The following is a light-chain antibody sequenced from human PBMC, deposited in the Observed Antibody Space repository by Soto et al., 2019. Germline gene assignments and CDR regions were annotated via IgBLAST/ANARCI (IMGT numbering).Light chain of an antibody. J-gene: IGKJ5*01. CDR3: QQYGSSPLT. CDR2: GAS. V-gene: IGKV3-20*01. Sequence: EIVLTQSPGTLSLSPGERATLSCRASQSVSSSYLAWYQQKPGQAPRLLIYGASSRATGIPDRFSGSGSGTDFTLTIGRLETEDFAVYYCQQYGSSPLTFGLGSRLEIK. CDR1: QSVSSSY.